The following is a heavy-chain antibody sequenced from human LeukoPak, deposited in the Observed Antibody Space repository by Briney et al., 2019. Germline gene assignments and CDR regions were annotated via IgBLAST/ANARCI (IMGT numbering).Heavy chain of an antibody. V-gene: IGHV3-48*01. CDR2: ISGSTSTT. CDR3: ARYIAADF. J-gene: IGHJ4*02. CDR1: GFTFSSYG. D-gene: IGHD6-13*01. Sequence: PGGSLRLSCAASGFTFSSYGMNWVRQAPGKGLEWVSYISGSTSTTHSADSVKGRFTIPRDNAKNSLYLQMNSLRAEDTAVYYCARYIAADFWGQGTLVTVSS.